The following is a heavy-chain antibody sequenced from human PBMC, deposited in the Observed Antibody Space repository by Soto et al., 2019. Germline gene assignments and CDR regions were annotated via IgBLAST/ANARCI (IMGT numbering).Heavy chain of an antibody. CDR3: AKVSRKGSAIDFDY. J-gene: IGHJ4*02. CDR2: VNPNHGDT. D-gene: IGHD3-10*01. Sequence: QVQLVQSGAELKKPGASVKVSCKASGYTFSNYDMNWVRQATGQGPEGIGWVNPNHGDTGYAQKFQGRVTLTTDISTTTAYMELTSLRSEDTAIYYCAKVSRKGSAIDFDYWGQGTLITVSS. CDR1: GYTFSNYD. V-gene: IGHV1-8*01.